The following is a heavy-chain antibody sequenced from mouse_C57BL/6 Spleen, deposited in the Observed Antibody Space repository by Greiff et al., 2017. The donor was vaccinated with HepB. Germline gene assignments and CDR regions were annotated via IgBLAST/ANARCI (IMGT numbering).Heavy chain of an antibody. V-gene: IGHV1-55*01. CDR2: IYPGSGST. CDR3: ARRGTYYFDY. Sequence: VKLKQPGAELVKPGASVKMSCKASGYTFTSYWITWVKQRPGQGLEWIGDIYPGSGSTNYNEKFKSKATLTVDTSSSTAYMQLSSLTSEDSAVYYCARRGTYYFDYWGQGTTLTVSS. J-gene: IGHJ2*01. CDR1: GYTFTSYW.